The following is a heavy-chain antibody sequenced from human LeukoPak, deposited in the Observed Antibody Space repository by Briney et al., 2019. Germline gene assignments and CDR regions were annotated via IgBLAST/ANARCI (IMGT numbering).Heavy chain of an antibody. D-gene: IGHD2-8*01. Sequence: SETLSLTCTVSGGSISSGGYYWSWIRQHPGKGLEWIGYIYYSGTTNYNPSLKSRVTISVDTSKNQFSLKLSSVTAADTAVYYCARVRQYCTNGVCFYTRFDYWGQGTLVTVSS. CDR3: ARVRQYCTNGVCFYTRFDY. V-gene: IGHV4-61*08. J-gene: IGHJ4*02. CDR2: IYYSGTT. CDR1: GGSISSGGYY.